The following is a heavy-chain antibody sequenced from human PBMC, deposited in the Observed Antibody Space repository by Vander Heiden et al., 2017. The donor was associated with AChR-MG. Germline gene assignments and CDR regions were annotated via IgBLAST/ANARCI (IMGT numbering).Heavy chain of an antibody. Sequence: QVQLVQSGSELKKPGASVKISCKAAGYTFTTYGMNWLRQAPGQGLEWMGWINTNTGNPTYAQGFTGRFAFSLDTSVSTTYLQISSLKAEDTAVYYCARYYYDSSDYAFDYWGQGTLVTVSS. CDR3: ARYYYDSSDYAFDY. CDR1: GYTFTTYG. V-gene: IGHV7-4-1*02. J-gene: IGHJ4*02. D-gene: IGHD3-22*01. CDR2: INTNTGNP.